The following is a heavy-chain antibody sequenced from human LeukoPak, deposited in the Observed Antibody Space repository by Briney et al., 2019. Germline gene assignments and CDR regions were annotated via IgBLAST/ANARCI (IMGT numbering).Heavy chain of an antibody. Sequence: GGSLRLSCAASGFTVSSNYMSWVRQAPGKGLEWVSVIYSGGSTYYADSVKGRFTISRDNSKNTLYLQMNSLRAEDTAVHYCARDQRSSGWYRGAFDIWGQGTMVTVSS. D-gene: IGHD6-19*01. V-gene: IGHV3-53*01. J-gene: IGHJ3*02. CDR2: IYSGGST. CDR3: ARDQRSSGWYRGAFDI. CDR1: GFTVSSNY.